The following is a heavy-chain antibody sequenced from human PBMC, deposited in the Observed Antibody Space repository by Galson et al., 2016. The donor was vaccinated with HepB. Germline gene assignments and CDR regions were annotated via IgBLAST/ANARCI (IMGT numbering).Heavy chain of an antibody. D-gene: IGHD3-3*01. CDR3: AKDPRTNFGVVIHP. J-gene: IGHJ4*02. CDR2: ISFDGTTQ. V-gene: IGHV3-30*18. CDR1: GFSFGIFG. Sequence: SLRLSCAASGFSFGIFGMHWVRQAPGKGLEWVAEISFDGTTQDYTASVKGRFTISSDNSKNTLYLQMNSLRTEDTAVYYCAKDPRTNFGVVIHPGGQGTLVTVSS.